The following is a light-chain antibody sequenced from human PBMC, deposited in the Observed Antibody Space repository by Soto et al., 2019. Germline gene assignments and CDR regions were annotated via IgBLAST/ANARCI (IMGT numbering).Light chain of an antibody. J-gene: IGKJ1*01. CDR2: GAS. CDR3: QQYNNWPTWT. V-gene: IGKV3-15*01. Sequence: IVLTQSPATLSLSPGKRATLSCRARQSVGSNLAWYQQKPGQAPRLLIYGASTRATGIPARFSGSGSETEFTLTISSLQAEDSAVYFCQQYNNWPTWTFGQGTKVDIK. CDR1: QSVGSN.